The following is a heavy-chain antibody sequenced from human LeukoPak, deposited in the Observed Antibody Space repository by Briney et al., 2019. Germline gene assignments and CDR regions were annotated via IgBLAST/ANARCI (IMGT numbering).Heavy chain of an antibody. Sequence: GGSLRLSCAASGFTVSSNEMSWVRQAPGKGLEWVSSISGGSTYYVDSVKGRFTISRDNSKNTLYLLMNSLRAEDTAVYYCAKDWAFKANPYYFDYWGQGTLVTVSS. CDR1: GFTVSSNE. CDR3: AKDWAFKANPYYFDY. CDR2: ISGGST. D-gene: IGHD3-3*02. J-gene: IGHJ4*02. V-gene: IGHV3-38-3*01.